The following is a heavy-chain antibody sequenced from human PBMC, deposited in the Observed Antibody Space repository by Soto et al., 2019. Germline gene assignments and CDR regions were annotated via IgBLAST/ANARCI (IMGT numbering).Heavy chain of an antibody. D-gene: IGHD6-19*01. V-gene: IGHV3-33*01. J-gene: IGHJ4*02. CDR1: GFTFSSYG. CDR2: IWYDGSNK. CDR3: ARDRYSSGWYDLDY. Sequence: QVQLVESGGGVVQPGRSLRLSCAASGFTFSSYGMHWVRQAPGKGLEWVAVIWYDGSNKYYADSVMGRFTISRDNSENTLYLQLNSLRAEDTAVYYCARDRYSSGWYDLDYWGQGTLVNVSS.